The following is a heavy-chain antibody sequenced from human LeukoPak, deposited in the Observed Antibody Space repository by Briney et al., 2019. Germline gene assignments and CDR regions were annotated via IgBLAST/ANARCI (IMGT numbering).Heavy chain of an antibody. CDR2: ISGRGNGT. CDR1: RFTFSTYA. J-gene: IGHJ4*02. D-gene: IGHD5/OR15-5a*01. Sequence: RGSLRLSCSASRFTFSTYAMSWVRQAPGKGLDWVAGISGRGNGTYYANSVKGRFTISRDNSKNTVYLQISRLTGDDTAIYWCAKRPMSAFYSWGLGTLVTVSS. CDR3: AKRPMSAFYS. V-gene: IGHV3-23*01.